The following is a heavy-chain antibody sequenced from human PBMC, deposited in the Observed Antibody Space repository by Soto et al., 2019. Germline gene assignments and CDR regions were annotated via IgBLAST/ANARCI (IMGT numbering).Heavy chain of an antibody. J-gene: IGHJ6*02. CDR2: IIPILGIA. Sequence: QVQLVQSGAEVKKPGSSVKVSCKASGGTFSSYTISWVRQAPGQGLEWMGRIIPILGIANYAQKFQGRVTITAGKSTGTGYMGPRRLRSEGTAGFYCGRSPPISAPRRDYYGMDVWGQGTTVTVSS. D-gene: IGHD3-3*01. V-gene: IGHV1-69*02. CDR1: GGTFSSYT. CDR3: GRSPPISAPRRDYYGMDV.